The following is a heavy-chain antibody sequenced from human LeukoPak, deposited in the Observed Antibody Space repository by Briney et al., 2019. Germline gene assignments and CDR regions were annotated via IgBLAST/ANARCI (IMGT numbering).Heavy chain of an antibody. CDR1: GGSFSGYY. V-gene: IGHV4-34*01. CDR2: INHSGST. CDR3: ARGLSYYDFWSGYYTLGYYYYMDV. D-gene: IGHD3-3*01. J-gene: IGHJ6*03. Sequence: PSETLSLTCAVYGGSFSGYYWSWIRQPPGKGLEWIGEINHSGSTNYNPSLKSRVTISVDTSKNQFSLKLSSVTAADTAVYYCARGLSYYDFWSGYYTLGYYYYMDVWGKGTTVTVSS.